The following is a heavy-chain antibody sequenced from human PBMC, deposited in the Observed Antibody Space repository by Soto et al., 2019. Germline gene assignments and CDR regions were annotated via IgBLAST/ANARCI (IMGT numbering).Heavy chain of an antibody. CDR1: GGSISSSSYY. Sequence: KSSETLSLTCTVSGGSISSSSYYWGWIRQPPGKGLEWIGSIYYSGSTYYNPSLKSRVTISVDTSKNQFSLKLSSVTAADTAVYYCAKQTRGTVVTRGYYYGMDVWGQGPTVTVSS. CDR2: IYYSGST. D-gene: IGHD2-21*02. CDR3: AKQTRGTVVTRGYYYGMDV. V-gene: IGHV4-39*01. J-gene: IGHJ6*02.